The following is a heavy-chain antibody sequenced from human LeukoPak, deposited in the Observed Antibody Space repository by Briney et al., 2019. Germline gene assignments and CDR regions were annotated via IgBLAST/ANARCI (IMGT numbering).Heavy chain of an antibody. CDR1: GGSFSGYY. CDR2: IYYSGST. Sequence: SETLSLTCAVYGGSFSGYYWSWIRQHPGKGLEWIGYIYYSGSTYYNPSLKSRVTISVDTSKNQFSLKLSSVTAADTAVYYCARATYYYDSSDYDWGQGTLVTVSS. D-gene: IGHD3-22*01. CDR3: ARATYYYDSSDYD. V-gene: IGHV4-31*11. J-gene: IGHJ4*02.